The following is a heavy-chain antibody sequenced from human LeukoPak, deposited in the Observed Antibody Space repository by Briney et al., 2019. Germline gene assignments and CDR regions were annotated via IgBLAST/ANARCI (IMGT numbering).Heavy chain of an antibody. D-gene: IGHD1-26*01. J-gene: IGHJ4*02. CDR2: IDTDGSFT. V-gene: IGHV3-74*01. CDR3: IRGTVGAPGNDY. Sequence: PGGSLRLSRAASGFTFTNYWMHWVRQAPGKGLVWVSRIDTDGSFTSYADSVRGRFTISRDNAKNTSYLQMSSLRAEDTAVYYCIRGTVGAPGNDYWGQGTLVTVSS. CDR1: GFTFTNYW.